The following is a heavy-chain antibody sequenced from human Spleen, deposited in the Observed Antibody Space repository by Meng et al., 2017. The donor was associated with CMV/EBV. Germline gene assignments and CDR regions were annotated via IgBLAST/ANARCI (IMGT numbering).Heavy chain of an antibody. CDR3: ARANTPGIAVAGDY. V-gene: IGHV1-8*01. D-gene: IGHD6-19*01. Sequence: ASVKVSCKASGYTFTSYDINWVRQATGQGLEWMGWMNPNSGNTGYAQKFQGRVTMTRNTSISTAYMELSRLRSDDTAVYYCARANTPGIAVAGDYWGQGTLVTVSS. CDR1: GYTFTSYD. J-gene: IGHJ4*02. CDR2: MNPNSGNT.